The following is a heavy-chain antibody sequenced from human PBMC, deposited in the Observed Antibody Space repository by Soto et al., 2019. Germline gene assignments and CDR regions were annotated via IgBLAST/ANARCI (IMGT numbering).Heavy chain of an antibody. Sequence: RRLSFAASGFTFSNAWMSWVRQAPWKGLEWVGRIKSKTDGGTTDYAAPVKGRFTISRDDSKNTLYLQMNSLKTEDTAVYYCTTDPTIVASEGRTYVFDYWGQGNVVTGSX. V-gene: IGHV3-15*01. CDR3: TTDPTIVASEGRTYVFDY. CDR2: IKSKTDGGTT. J-gene: IGHJ4*02. D-gene: IGHD5-12*01. CDR1: GFTFSNAW.